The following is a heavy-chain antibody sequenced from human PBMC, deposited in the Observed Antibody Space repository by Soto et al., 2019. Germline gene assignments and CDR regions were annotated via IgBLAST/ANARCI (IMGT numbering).Heavy chain of an antibody. D-gene: IGHD4-17*01. Sequence: SETLSLTCAVYGGSFSGYYWSWIRQPPGKGLEWIGEINHSGSTNYNPSLKSRVTISVDTSKNQFSLKLSSVTAADTAVYYCARGFRSVRKGDYVSPTFDYWGQGTLVTVSS. CDR2: INHSGST. V-gene: IGHV4-34*01. CDR1: GGSFSGYY. CDR3: ARGFRSVRKGDYVSPTFDY. J-gene: IGHJ4*02.